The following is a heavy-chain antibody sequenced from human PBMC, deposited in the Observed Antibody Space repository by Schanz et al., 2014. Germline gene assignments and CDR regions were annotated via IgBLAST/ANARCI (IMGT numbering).Heavy chain of an antibody. D-gene: IGHD3-16*01. CDR2: ISASGGTT. V-gene: IGHV3-23*04. CDR1: GFNFSSYS. CDR3: VRDSYVAFDY. Sequence: EVKMVESGGGLVKPGGSLRLSCAASGFNFSSYSLNWVRQIPGKGLEWVSAISASGGTTYYADSVKGRFTISRDNSKNTLYLQMNSLRAEDTAVYYCVRDSYVAFDYWGQGTLVTVSS. J-gene: IGHJ4*02.